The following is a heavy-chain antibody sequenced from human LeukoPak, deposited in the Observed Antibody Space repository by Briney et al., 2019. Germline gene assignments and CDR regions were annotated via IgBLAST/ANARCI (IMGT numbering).Heavy chain of an antibody. V-gene: IGHV3-7*01. Sequence: GGSLRLSCAASGFSFSSYDMNWVRQAPGKGLEWVANIKQDGSEKYYVDSVKGRFTISRDNAKNSLYLQMNSLRAEDTAVYYCARDLLDWNYYFDYWGQGTLVTVSS. CDR1: GFSFSSYD. CDR2: IKQDGSEK. CDR3: ARDLLDWNYYFDY. D-gene: IGHD1-7*01. J-gene: IGHJ4*02.